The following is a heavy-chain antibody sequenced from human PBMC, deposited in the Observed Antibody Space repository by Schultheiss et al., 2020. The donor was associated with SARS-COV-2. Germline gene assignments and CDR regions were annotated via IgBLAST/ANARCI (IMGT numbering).Heavy chain of an antibody. CDR3: AKAYTAMAKTFDY. V-gene: IGHV3-11*01. CDR2: ISSSGSTI. J-gene: IGHJ4*02. Sequence: GGSLRLSCAASGFTFSDYYMSWIRQAPGKGLEWVSYISSSGSTIYYADSVKGRFTISRDNAKNSLYLQMNSLRAEDTALYYCAKAYTAMAKTFDYWGQGTLVTVSS. CDR1: GFTFSDYY. D-gene: IGHD5-18*01.